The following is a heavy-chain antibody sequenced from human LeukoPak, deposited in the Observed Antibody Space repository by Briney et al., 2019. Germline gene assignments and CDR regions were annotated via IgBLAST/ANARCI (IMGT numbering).Heavy chain of an antibody. CDR1: NVSISSGSHY. V-gene: IGHV4-61*02. J-gene: IGHJ5*02. CDR3: ARAPRRDGYKT. Sequence: PSETLSLTCTVSNVSISSGSHYWNWIRQPAGKGLEWIGRIYAGGRSNYNPSLRSRVTISVDTSKNQFSLRLSSVTAADTAVYYCARAPRRDGYKTWGQGTLVTVSS. CDR2: IYAGGRS. D-gene: IGHD5-24*01.